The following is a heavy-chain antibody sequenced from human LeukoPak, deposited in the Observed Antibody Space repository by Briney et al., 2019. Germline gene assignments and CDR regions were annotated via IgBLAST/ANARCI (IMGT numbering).Heavy chain of an antibody. CDR3: AKDPNIVVVPAAIRGYYYYGMDV. CDR2: ISGSGGST. Sequence: GGSLRLSCAASGFTFSSYAMSWVRQAPGKGLEWVSAISGSGGSTYYADSVKGRFTISRDNSKNTLYLQMNSLRAEDTAVYYCAKDPNIVVVPAAIRGYYYYGMDVWGQGTTVTVSS. V-gene: IGHV3-23*01. D-gene: IGHD2-2*02. J-gene: IGHJ6*02. CDR1: GFTFSSYA.